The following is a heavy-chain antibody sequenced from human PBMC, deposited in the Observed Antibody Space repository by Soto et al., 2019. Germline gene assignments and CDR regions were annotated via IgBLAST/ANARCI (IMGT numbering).Heavy chain of an antibody. CDR2: INHSGST. V-gene: IGHV4-34*01. CDR3: ARATVTTLFY. D-gene: IGHD4-17*01. J-gene: IGHJ4*02. CDR1: GGSFSGYY. Sequence: PSETLSLTCAVYGGSFSGYYWSWIRQPPGKGLEWIGEINHSGSTNYNPSLKSRVTISVDTSKNQFSLKLSSVTAADTAVYYCARATVTTLFYWGQGTLVTVSS.